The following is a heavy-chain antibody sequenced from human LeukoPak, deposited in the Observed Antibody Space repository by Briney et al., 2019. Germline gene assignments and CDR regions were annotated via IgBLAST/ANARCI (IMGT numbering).Heavy chain of an antibody. CDR2: IYASGSI. V-gene: IGHV4-4*07. D-gene: IGHD5-24*01. CDR1: GGSISNFF. CDR3: ARSARFNYFYMDV. Sequence: SEALSLTCSVSGGSISNFFWTWIRQPAGKGLEYIGRIYASGSIDYNPSLRSRLTLSLDTSKNQFFLRLNSVTAADTAVYYCARSARFNYFYMDVWGKGTTVTVSS. J-gene: IGHJ6*03.